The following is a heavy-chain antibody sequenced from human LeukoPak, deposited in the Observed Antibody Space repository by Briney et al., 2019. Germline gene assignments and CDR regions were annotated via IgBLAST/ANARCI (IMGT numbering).Heavy chain of an antibody. CDR3: TRGYYGLGSFFFDP. CDR1: GYTFTGYY. V-gene: IGHV1-2*02. Sequence: ASVKVSCKASGYTFTGYYMHWVRQAPGQGLEWMGWINPNSGGTNYAQKFQGRVTMTRDTSISAAYMELSRLRSDDTAGYYCTRGYYGLGSFFFDPWGQGTLVTVSS. D-gene: IGHD3-10*01. CDR2: INPNSGGT. J-gene: IGHJ5*02.